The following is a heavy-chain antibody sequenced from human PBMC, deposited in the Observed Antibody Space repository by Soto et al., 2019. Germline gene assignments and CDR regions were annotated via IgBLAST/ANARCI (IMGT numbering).Heavy chain of an antibody. CDR2: IYYSGST. D-gene: IGHD6-13*01. Sequence: QLQLQESGPGLVKPSETLSLTCTVSGGSISSSSYYWGWIRQPPGKGLEWIGSIYYSGSTYYNPSLKRRFPISVDTSKNQFSLKLSSVTAADAAVYYCARAAAALFDYWGQGTLVTVSS. CDR3: ARAAAALFDY. CDR1: GGSISSSSYY. J-gene: IGHJ4*02. V-gene: IGHV4-39*01.